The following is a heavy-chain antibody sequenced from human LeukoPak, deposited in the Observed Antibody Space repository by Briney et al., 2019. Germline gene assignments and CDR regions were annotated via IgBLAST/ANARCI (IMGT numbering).Heavy chain of an antibody. J-gene: IGHJ4*02. D-gene: IGHD4-17*01. V-gene: IGHV3-23*01. Sequence: PGGSLRLSCAASGFNFANHAMSWVRQTPGKGLEWVSAISGGGDITYYADSVTGRFTISRDNSKNTLYLQMNSLRAEDTAVYYCAKATTVTPFDYWGQGTLVTVSS. CDR3: AKATTVTPFDY. CDR2: ISGGGDIT. CDR1: GFNFANHA.